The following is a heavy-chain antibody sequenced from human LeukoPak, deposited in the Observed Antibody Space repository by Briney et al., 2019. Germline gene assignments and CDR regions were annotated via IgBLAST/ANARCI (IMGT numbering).Heavy chain of an antibody. CDR1: GGSISSGGYY. CDR3: ARDPSHMVRGYGMDV. Sequence: SQTLSLTCTVSGGSISSGGYYWSWIRQHPGEGLEWIGYIYYSGSTYYNPSLKSRVTISVDTSKNQFSLKLSSVTAADTAVYYCARDPSHMVRGYGMDVWGQGTTVTVSS. CDR2: IYYSGST. J-gene: IGHJ6*02. V-gene: IGHV4-31*03. D-gene: IGHD3-10*01.